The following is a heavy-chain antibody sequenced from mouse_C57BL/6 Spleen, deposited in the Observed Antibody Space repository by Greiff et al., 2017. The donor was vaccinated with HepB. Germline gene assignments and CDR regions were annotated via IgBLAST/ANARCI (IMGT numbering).Heavy chain of an antibody. Sequence: QVQLQQPGTELVKPGASVKLSCEASGYTFTSYWMHWVKQRPGQGLEWIGNINPSNGGTNYNEKFKSKATLTVDKSSSTAYMQLSSLTSEDSAVYYCARAGGYYGNYFDYWGQGTTLTVSS. CDR3: ARAGGYYGNYFDY. CDR2: INPSNGGT. V-gene: IGHV1-53*01. CDR1: GYTFTSYW. J-gene: IGHJ2*01. D-gene: IGHD2-1*01.